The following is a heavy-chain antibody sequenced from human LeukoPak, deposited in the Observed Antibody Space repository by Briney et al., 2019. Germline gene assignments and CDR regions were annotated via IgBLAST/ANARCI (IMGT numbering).Heavy chain of an antibody. J-gene: IGHJ4*02. CDR2: INHSGST. CDR1: GGSFSGYY. D-gene: IGHD2-2*01. CDR3: ARGLLEKLGYCSSTSCSLDY. V-gene: IGHV4-34*01. Sequence: SETLSLTCAVYGGSFSGYYWSWIRQPPGKGLEWIGEINHSGSTNYNPSLKSRVTISVDTSKNQFSLKLSSVTAADTAVYYCARGLLEKLGYCSSTSCSLDYWGQGTLVTVSS.